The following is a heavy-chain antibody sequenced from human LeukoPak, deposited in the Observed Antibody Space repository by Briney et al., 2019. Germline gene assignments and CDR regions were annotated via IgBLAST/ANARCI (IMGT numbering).Heavy chain of an antibody. CDR1: GGSISSGDYY. V-gene: IGHV4-30-4*08. CDR3: ARQEIYCSSTSCFGNYFDY. Sequence: SETLSLTCTVSGGSISSGDYYWSWIRQPPGKGLEWIGYIYYSGSTYYNPSLKSRVTISVDTSKNQFSLKLSPVTAADTAVYYCARQEIYCSSTSCFGNYFDYWGQGTLVTVSS. J-gene: IGHJ4*02. CDR2: IYYSGST. D-gene: IGHD2-2*01.